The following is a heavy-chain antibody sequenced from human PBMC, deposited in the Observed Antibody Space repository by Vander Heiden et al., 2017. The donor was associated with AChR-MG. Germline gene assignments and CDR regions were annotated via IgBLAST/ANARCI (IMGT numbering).Heavy chain of an antibody. Sequence: QVRLVESGGGVVQPGRSLRLSCAASGFSFSDSGFHWVRQAPGKGLEWVALVSHDGTNDFYADSVKGRFTMSRDISKNTVYLQMDSLRPEDTAVYYCAKEACSAATCYSPGYWGRGTLVTVSS. CDR1: GFSFSDSG. D-gene: IGHD2-15*01. CDR2: VSHDGTND. J-gene: IGHJ4*02. CDR3: AKEACSAATCYSPGY. V-gene: IGHV3-30*18.